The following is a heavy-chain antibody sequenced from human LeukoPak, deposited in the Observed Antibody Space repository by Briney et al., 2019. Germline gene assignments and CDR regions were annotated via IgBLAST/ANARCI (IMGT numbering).Heavy chain of an antibody. CDR1: GFTFISYW. V-gene: IGHV3-7*01. J-gene: IGHJ4*02. CDR2: IKQDGSEK. D-gene: IGHD5-12*01. CDR3: VRGGYSGFDLSFDY. Sequence: PGGSLRLSCAASGFTFISYWMSWVRQAPGKGLEWVANIKQDGSEKYYVDSVKGRFTISRDNAKNSLYLQMNSLRAEDTAVYYCVRGGYSGFDLSFDYWGQGTLVTVSS.